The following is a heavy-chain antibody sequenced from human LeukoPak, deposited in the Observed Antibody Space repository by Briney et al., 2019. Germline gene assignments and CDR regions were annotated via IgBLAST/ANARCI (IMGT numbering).Heavy chain of an antibody. CDR3: ARVQYYYDSSGYCLDY. D-gene: IGHD3-22*01. CDR1: GFTFSDYY. V-gene: IGHV3-11*01. CDR2: ISSSGSTI. Sequence: RGSLRLSCAASGFTFSDYYMSWIRQAPGKGLEWVSYISSSGSTIYYADSVKGRFTISRDNAKNSLYLQMNSLRAEDTAVYYCARVQYYYDSSGYCLDYWGQGTLVTVSS. J-gene: IGHJ4*02.